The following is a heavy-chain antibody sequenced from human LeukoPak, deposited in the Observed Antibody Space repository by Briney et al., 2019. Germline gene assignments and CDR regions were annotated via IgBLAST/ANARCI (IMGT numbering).Heavy chain of an antibody. CDR1: GFTFSSYW. Sequence: GGSLRLSCVASGFTFSSYWMHWVRQDPVKGLVWVSRINSGGTSTTYADSVKSRFTISRDNAEKTVYLQMDSLTADDSAVYYCARDVDFDYWGQGTLVTVSS. CDR2: INSGGTST. V-gene: IGHV3-74*01. J-gene: IGHJ4*02. CDR3: ARDVDFDY.